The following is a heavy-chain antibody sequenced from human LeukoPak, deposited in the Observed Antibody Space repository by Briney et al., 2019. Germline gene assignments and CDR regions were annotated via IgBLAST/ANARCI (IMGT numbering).Heavy chain of an antibody. CDR2: IIPILGIA. D-gene: IGHD6-19*01. V-gene: IGHV1-69*04. CDR3: ARDLRAVAGTTDY. Sequence: GASVKVSCKASGGTFSSYAISWVRQAPGQGLEWMGRIIPILGIANYAQQFQGRVTITADKSTSTAYMELSSLRSEDTAVYYCARDLRAVAGTTDYWGQGTLVTVSS. J-gene: IGHJ4*02. CDR1: GGTFSSYA.